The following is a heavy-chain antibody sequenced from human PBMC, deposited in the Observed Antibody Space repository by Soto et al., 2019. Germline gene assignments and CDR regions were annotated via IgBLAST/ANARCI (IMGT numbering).Heavy chain of an antibody. D-gene: IGHD3-10*01. CDR2: IYYSGST. CDR1: GGSISSYY. J-gene: IGHJ4*02. V-gene: IGHV4-59*01. Sequence: SETLSLTCTVSGGSISSYYWSWIRQPPGKGLEWIGYIYYSGSTNYNPSLKSRVTISVDTSKNQFSLKLSSVTAADTAVYYCARGTLYGSGSYDYWGQGTLVTVSS. CDR3: ARGTLYGSGSYDY.